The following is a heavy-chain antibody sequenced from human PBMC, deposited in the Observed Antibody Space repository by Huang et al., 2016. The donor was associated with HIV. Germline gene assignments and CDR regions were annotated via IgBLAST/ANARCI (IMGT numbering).Heavy chain of an antibody. D-gene: IGHD1-26*01. CDR3: ARDRGGSYQRSDAFDI. V-gene: IGHV1-3*01. J-gene: IGHJ3*02. CDR1: GYTFTTYV. Sequence: QGQLVQSGAEVKKPGASVKVSCKASGYTFTTYVMHWVRQAPGQSLEWMGWPNAANGKTDYSPKFQGRVTIGRDTSATTAFMELSTLRSEDTAVYYCARDRGGSYQRSDAFDIWGQGTMITVSS. CDR2: PNAANGKT.